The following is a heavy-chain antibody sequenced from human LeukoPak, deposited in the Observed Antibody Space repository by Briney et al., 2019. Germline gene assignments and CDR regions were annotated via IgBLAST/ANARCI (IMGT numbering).Heavy chain of an antibody. Sequence: ASVKVSCKASGYTFTAYYIHWVRQAPGQGLEWMGWINPNSGGTNYTQKFQGWVTMTRDTSISTAYMDLSRLSSDDTAVYYCARARGGSSGWYADYWGLGTLVTVSS. V-gene: IGHV1-2*04. CDR3: ARARGGSSGWYADY. J-gene: IGHJ4*02. CDR1: GYTFTAYY. CDR2: INPNSGGT. D-gene: IGHD6-19*01.